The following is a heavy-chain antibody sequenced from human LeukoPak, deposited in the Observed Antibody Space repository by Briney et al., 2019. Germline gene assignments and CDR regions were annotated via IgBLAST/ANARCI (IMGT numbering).Heavy chain of an antibody. CDR1: GFTLSSYA. D-gene: IGHD2/OR15-2a*01. CDR3: AKGDFHRSFDY. J-gene: IGHJ4*02. Sequence: GGSLRLSCAASGFTLSSYAMSWVRQAPGKGLEWVSAISGTGGKIYYADSVKGRFTISRDNSKNTLYLQMNSLRADDTAVYYCAKGDFHRSFDYWGQGTLVTVSS. CDR2: ISGTGGKI. V-gene: IGHV3-23*01.